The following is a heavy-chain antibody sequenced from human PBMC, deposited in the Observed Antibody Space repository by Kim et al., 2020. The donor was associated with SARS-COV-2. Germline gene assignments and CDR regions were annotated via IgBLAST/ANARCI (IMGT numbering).Heavy chain of an antibody. V-gene: IGHV3-30*01. CDR2: SNK. CDR3: ARESGGGMDV. J-gene: IGHJ6*02. Sequence: SNKYYADSVKGRFTISRDNSKNTLYLQMNSLRAEDTAVYYCARESGGGMDVWGQGTTVTVSS. D-gene: IGHD3-10*01.